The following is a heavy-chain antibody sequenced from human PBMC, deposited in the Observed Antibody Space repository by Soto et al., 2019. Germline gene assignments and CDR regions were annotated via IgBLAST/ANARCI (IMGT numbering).Heavy chain of an antibody. V-gene: IGHV3-15*01. CDR2: IKSKTDGGTT. CDR1: GFTFSNAW. D-gene: IGHD2-2*01. Sequence: EVQLVESGGGLVKPGGSLRLSCAASGFTFSNAWMSWVRQAPGKGLEWVGRIKSKTDGGTTDYAAPVKGRFTISRDDSKNTLYLQMNSLKTEDTAVYYCTTDPSLFSREPAPDYWGQGTLVTVSS. J-gene: IGHJ4*02. CDR3: TTDPSLFSREPAPDY.